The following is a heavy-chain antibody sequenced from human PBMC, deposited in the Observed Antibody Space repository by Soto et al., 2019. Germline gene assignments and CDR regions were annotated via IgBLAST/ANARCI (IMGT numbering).Heavy chain of an antibody. D-gene: IGHD3-16*01. CDR1: GDSINSGGYY. V-gene: IGHV4-31*03. CDR2: IYYSGST. J-gene: IGHJ6*02. Sequence: SETLSLTCTVSGDSINSGGYYWSWIRQHPGKGLEWIGYIYYSGSTYYNPSLKSRVTISIDTSKNQFSLKLSSVTAADTAVYYCASLEEGGGERTDNYYGMDVWGQGTTVTVSS. CDR3: ASLEEGGGERTDNYYGMDV.